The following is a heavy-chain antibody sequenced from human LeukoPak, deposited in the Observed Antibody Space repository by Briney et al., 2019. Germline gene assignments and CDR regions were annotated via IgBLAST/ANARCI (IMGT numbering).Heavy chain of an antibody. CDR1: GFTFSSYA. CDR2: ISSNGGST. V-gene: IGHV3-64*01. CDR3: ARGGSIAARPIDY. D-gene: IGHD6-6*01. Sequence: GGSLRLSCAASGFTFSSYAMHWVRQAPGKGLEYVSAISSNGGSTYYANSVKGRFTISRDNSKNTLFLQMGSLRAEDMAVYYCARGGSIAARPIDYWGQGTLVTVYS. J-gene: IGHJ4*02.